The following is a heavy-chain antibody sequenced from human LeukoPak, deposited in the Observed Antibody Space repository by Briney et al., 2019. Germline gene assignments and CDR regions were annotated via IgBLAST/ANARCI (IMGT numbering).Heavy chain of an antibody. Sequence: GASVKVSCKVSGYTLTELSMHWVRQAPGKGLEWMGGFDPEDGETIYAQKFQGRVTMTEDTSTDTAYMELSSLRSEDTAVYYCATCPPIAVAGGVAFDIWGQGTMVTVSS. V-gene: IGHV1-24*01. CDR3: ATCPPIAVAGGVAFDI. J-gene: IGHJ3*02. CDR1: GYTLTELS. D-gene: IGHD6-19*01. CDR2: FDPEDGET.